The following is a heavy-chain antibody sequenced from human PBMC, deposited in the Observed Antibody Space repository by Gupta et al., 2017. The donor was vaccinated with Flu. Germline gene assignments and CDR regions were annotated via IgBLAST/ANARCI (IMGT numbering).Heavy chain of an antibody. V-gene: IGHV3-72*01. CDR2: IKNKSRGRTT. CDR1: GFSFSDHY. Sequence: EVQLVESGGGLVQPGGSLRVSCGASGFSFSDHYMDWVRQAPGKGLQWVGRIKNKSRGRTTNYAASVEGRFVISRDDSRNVLYLQMNSLKPEDTAMYYCVRDDWGLDYWGQGTLVTVSS. CDR3: VRDDWGLDY. J-gene: IGHJ4*02. D-gene: IGHD2-21*01.